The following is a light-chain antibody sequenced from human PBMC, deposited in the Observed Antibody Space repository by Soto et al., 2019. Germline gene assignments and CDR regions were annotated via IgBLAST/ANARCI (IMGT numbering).Light chain of an antibody. CDR2: VAS. V-gene: IGKV3-15*01. J-gene: IGKJ4*01. CDR3: QQYNVWPLT. Sequence: EIVMTQSPATLSVSPGERATLSCRASQSVSSNLAWYQQKPGHTPKLLIYVASTRATGIPARFSGSGSETEFTLTISSLQSEDFAVYYCQQYNVWPLTFGGGTKVEFK. CDR1: QSVSSN.